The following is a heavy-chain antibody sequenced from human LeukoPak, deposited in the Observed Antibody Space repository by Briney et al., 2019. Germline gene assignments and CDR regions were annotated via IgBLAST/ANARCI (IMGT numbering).Heavy chain of an antibody. Sequence: GGSLRLSCATSGFTFSSYGMHWVRQAPGKGLGWVTFIRYDGNNKYYADSVKGRFTISRDNSKNTLYLQMNSLRAEDTAVYYCAKDSSGNYSTELDYWGQGTLVTVSS. CDR3: AKDSSGNYSTELDY. CDR2: IRYDGNNK. J-gene: IGHJ4*02. CDR1: GFTFSSYG. D-gene: IGHD1-26*01. V-gene: IGHV3-30*02.